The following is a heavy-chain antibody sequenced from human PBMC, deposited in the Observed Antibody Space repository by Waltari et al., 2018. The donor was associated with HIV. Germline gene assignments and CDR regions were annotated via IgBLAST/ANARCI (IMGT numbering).Heavy chain of an antibody. J-gene: IGHJ4*02. V-gene: IGHV4-59*01. Sequence: QVQLQESGPGLVKPSETLSLTCTVSGGSISSYYWSWIRQPPGKGLEWIGYIYYSGSTNYNPSLKSRVTISVDTSKNQFSLKLSSVTAADTAVYYCARASALLSSGWYDYWGQGTLVTVSS. CDR2: IYYSGST. D-gene: IGHD6-19*01. CDR3: ARASALLSSGWYDY. CDR1: GGSISSYY.